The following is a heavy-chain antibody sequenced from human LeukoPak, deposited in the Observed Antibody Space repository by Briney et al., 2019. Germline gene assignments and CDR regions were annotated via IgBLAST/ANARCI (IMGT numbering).Heavy chain of an antibody. CDR2: IYYSGST. CDR3: ARDGYSAIDY. J-gene: IGHJ4*02. D-gene: IGHD1-26*01. Sequence: SEILSLTRTVSGGSLSSYYWSWIRQPPGKGLEWIGYIYYSGSTNYNPSLKSRVTISVDTSKKQFSLKLTSVTAADTAVYYCARDGYSAIDYWGQGTLVTVSS. CDR1: GGSLSSYY. V-gene: IGHV4-59*01.